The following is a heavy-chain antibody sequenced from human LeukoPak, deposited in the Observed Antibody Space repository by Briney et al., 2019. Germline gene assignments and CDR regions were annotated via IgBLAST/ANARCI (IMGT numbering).Heavy chain of an antibody. J-gene: IGHJ4*02. V-gene: IGHV4-61*02. CDR1: GGSISSGSYY. D-gene: IGHD5-24*01. CDR2: IYTSGST. Sequence: SQTLSLTCTVSGGSISSGSYYWSWIRQPAGKGLEWIGRIYTSGSTNYNPSLKSRVTISVDTSKNQFSLKLSSMTAADTAVYYCARGWLQIPFDYWGQGTLVTVSS. CDR3: ARGWLQIPFDY.